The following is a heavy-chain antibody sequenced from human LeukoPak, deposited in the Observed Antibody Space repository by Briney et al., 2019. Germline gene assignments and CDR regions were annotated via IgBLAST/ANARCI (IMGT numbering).Heavy chain of an antibody. V-gene: IGHV1-2*02. CDR3: AREFFGVVIREPFDY. CDR2: INPNSGGT. J-gene: IGHJ4*02. D-gene: IGHD3-3*01. CDR1: GYTFTGYY. Sequence: EASVKVSCKASGYTFTGYYMHWVRQAPGQGLEWMGWINPNSGGTNYAQKLQGRVTMTRDTSISTAYMELSRLRSDDTAVYYCAREFFGVVIREPFDYWGQGTLVTVSS.